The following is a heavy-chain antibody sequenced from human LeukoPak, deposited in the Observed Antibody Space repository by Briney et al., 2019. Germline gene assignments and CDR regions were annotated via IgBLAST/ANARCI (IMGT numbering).Heavy chain of an antibody. J-gene: IGHJ3*02. CDR1: GGSISSYY. CDR3: ARRSRMTTIDAFDI. V-gene: IGHV4-59*08. Sequence: SETLSLTCTVSGGSISSYYWSWIRQPPGKGLEWIGYMYNSGSTDYNPSLKSRVTISVDTSKNQFFLKLSSVTAADTAVYYCARRSRMTTIDAFDIWGQGTMVTVSS. CDR2: MYNSGST. D-gene: IGHD5-24*01.